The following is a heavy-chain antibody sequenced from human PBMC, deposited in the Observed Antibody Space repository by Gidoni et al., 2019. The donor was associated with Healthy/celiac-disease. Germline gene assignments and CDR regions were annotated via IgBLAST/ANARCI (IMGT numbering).Heavy chain of an antibody. CDR2: IYYSGST. Sequence: QVQLQESGPGLVKPSQTLSLTCTVSGGSLSSGGYYWSWIRQHPGKGLEWIGYIYYSGSTYYNPSLKSRVTISVDTSKNQFSLKLSSVTAADTAVYYCARDGSFSMADTQVAFDIWGQGTMVTVSS. CDR3: ARDGSFSMADTQVAFDI. J-gene: IGHJ3*02. V-gene: IGHV4-31*03. CDR1: GGSLSSGGYY. D-gene: IGHD3-10*01.